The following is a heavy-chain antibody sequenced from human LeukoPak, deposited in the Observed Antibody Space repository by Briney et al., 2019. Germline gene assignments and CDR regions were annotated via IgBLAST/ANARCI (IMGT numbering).Heavy chain of an antibody. CDR2: IYYSGST. CDR1: GGSISSSSYY. J-gene: IGHJ4*02. CDR3: AKEEYYYGSGSYYNFDY. V-gene: IGHV4-39*02. Sequence: PSETLSLTCTVSGGSISSSSYYWGWIRQPPGKGLEWIGSIYYSGSTYYNPSLKSRVTISVDTSKNQFSLELSSVTAADTAVYYCAKEEYYYGSGSYYNFDYWGQGTLVTVSS. D-gene: IGHD3-10*01.